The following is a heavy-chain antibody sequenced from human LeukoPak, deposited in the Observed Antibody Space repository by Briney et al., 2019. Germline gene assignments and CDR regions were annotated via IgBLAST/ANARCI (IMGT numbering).Heavy chain of an antibody. J-gene: IGHJ3*02. CDR3: ARNPITIFGVVIIGAFDI. D-gene: IGHD3-3*01. CDR2: IYTSGST. V-gene: IGHV4-61*02. Sequence: SETLSLTCTVSGGSISSGSYYWSWIRQPAGKGLEWIGRIYTSGSTNYNPSLKSRVTISVDTSKNQFSLKLSSVTAADTAVYYCARNPITIFGVVIIGAFDIWGQGTMVTVSS. CDR1: GGSISSGSYY.